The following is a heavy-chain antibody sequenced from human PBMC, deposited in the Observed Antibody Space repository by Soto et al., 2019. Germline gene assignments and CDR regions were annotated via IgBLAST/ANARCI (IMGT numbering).Heavy chain of an antibody. Sequence: QVQLVESGGGVVQPVRSLRLSCAASGFTFSSYAMHWVRQAPGKGLEWVAVISYDGNNKYYADSVKGRFTTSRDNSKNTLYLQMNSLRAEDTAVYYCARDPSQQVVRYLYYYYYGMDVWGQGTTVTVSS. CDR3: ARDPSQQVVRYLYYYYYGMDV. CDR1: GFTFSSYA. J-gene: IGHJ6*02. D-gene: IGHD6-13*01. V-gene: IGHV3-30-3*01. CDR2: ISYDGNNK.